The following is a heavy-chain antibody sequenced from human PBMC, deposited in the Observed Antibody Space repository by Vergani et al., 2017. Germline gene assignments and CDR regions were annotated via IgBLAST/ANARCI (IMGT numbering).Heavy chain of an antibody. CDR2: FNPNSGGT. D-gene: IGHD3-10*01. Sequence: QVQLVQSGAEVKKPGASVKVSCKAPGYTFTGYYMHWVRQAPGQGLEWLGWFNPNSGGTNYAQKFQGRVTMTRDTSISTAYMELSRLGSDDTAVYYCARVMGPTDAFDIWGQGTMVTVSS. J-gene: IGHJ3*02. V-gene: IGHV1-2*02. CDR3: ARVMGPTDAFDI. CDR1: GYTFTGYY.